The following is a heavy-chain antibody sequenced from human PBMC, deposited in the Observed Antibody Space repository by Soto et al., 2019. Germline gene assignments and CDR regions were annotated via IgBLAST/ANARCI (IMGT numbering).Heavy chain of an antibody. J-gene: IGHJ6*02. CDR2: MNAKSGDT. CDR3: ARGNPFNYAGFDV. Sequence: QAHLEQSGAEVKRPGASVKVSCKASGYTFSDFDINWLRQASGQGPEWMGWMNAKSGDTFFAQRLQVKFNMTWDTALSTAYMEVGSLTSDDTAMYYCARGNPFNYAGFDVWGQWTTVAVSS. D-gene: IGHD3-16*01. CDR1: GYTFSDFD. V-gene: IGHV1-8*01.